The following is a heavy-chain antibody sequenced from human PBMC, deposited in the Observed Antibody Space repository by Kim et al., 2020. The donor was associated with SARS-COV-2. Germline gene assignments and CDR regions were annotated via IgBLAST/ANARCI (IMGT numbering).Heavy chain of an antibody. CDR3: ARSPVGATFPVYWYFDL. D-gene: IGHD1-26*01. V-gene: IGHV3-30*04. J-gene: IGHJ2*01. Sequence: GGSLRLSCAASGFTFSSYAMHWVRQAPGKGLEWVAVISYDGSNKYYADSVKGRFTISRDNSKNTLYLQMNSLRAEDTAVYYCARSPVGATFPVYWYFDLWGRGTLVTVSS. CDR1: GFTFSSYA. CDR2: ISYDGSNK.